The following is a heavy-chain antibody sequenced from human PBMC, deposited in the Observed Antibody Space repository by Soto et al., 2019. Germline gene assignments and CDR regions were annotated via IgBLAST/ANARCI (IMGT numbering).Heavy chain of an antibody. V-gene: IGHV4-30-2*01. CDR3: ARALHYYDSSGYGY. CDR1: GGSISSGGYS. Sequence: QLQLQESGSGLVKPSQTLSLTCAVSGGSISSGGYSWSWIRQPPGKGLEWIGYIYQSGSTYYNPSHKSRVTISVDRSKNQFSLKLSSLTAADTAVYYCARALHYYDSSGYGYWGQGTLVTVSS. D-gene: IGHD3-22*01. CDR2: IYQSGST. J-gene: IGHJ4*02.